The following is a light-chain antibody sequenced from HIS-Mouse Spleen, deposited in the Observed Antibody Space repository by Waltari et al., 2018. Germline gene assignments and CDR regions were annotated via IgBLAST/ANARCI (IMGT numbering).Light chain of an antibody. CDR3: CSYAGRSTDV. V-gene: IGLV2-23*01. CDR2: EGS. J-gene: IGLJ1*01. CDR1: SSDVGSYNL. Sequence: QSALTQPASVSGSPGQSITISCTGTSSDVGSYNLVSWYQQHPGKAPKLMIYEGSKRPSGVANRFHGAKSGNTASLTISGLQAEDEADYYCCSYAGRSTDVSETGTKVTGL.